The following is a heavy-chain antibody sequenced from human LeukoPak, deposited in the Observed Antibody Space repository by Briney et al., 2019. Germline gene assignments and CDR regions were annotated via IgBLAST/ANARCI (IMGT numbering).Heavy chain of an antibody. J-gene: IGHJ4*02. D-gene: IGHD5-12*01. V-gene: IGHV3-30*18. CDR1: GFTFSSYA. CDR2: ISYDGSNK. Sequence: GGSLRLSCAASGFTFSSYAMHWVRQAPGKGLEWVAVISYDGSNKYYADSVKGRFTISRDNSKNTLYLQMNSLRAEDTAVYYCAKIVATITGRGAFDYWGQGTLVTVSS. CDR3: AKIVATITGRGAFDY.